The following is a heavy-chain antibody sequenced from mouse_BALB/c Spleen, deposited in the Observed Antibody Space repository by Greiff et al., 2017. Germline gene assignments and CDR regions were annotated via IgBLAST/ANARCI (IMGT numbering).Heavy chain of an antibody. J-gene: IGHJ4*01. CDR3: APYGNFYAMDY. CDR1: GFNIKDTY. D-gene: IGHD2-10*02. CDR2: IDPANGNT. Sequence: EVQLQQSGAELVKPGASVKLSCTASGFNIKDTYMHWVKQRPEQGLEWIGRIDPANGNTKYDPKFQGKATITADTSSNTANLQLSSLTSEDTAVYYCAPYGNFYAMDYWGQGTSVTVSS. V-gene: IGHV14-3*02.